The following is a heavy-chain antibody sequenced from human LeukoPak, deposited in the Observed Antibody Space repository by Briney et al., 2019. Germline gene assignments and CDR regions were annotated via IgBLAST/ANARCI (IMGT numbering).Heavy chain of an antibody. J-gene: IGHJ4*02. D-gene: IGHD3-22*01. CDR3: ARPPGSSGYYYLH. CDR2: IYPGESDT. CDR1: GYSFTSYW. V-gene: IGHV5-51*01. Sequence: GESLKISCKGSGYSFTSYWIGLVRQRPGKGLWWMGIIYPGESDTRYSPSFQGQVTISAHKSISTAYLQWSSLKASDTAMYYCARPPGSSGYYYLHWGQGPLHSVSS.